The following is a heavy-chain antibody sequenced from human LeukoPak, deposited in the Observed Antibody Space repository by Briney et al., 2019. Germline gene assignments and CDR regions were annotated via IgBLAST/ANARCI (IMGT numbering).Heavy chain of an antibody. CDR1: GFTFDDYA. V-gene: IGHV3-9*01. D-gene: IGHD4-17*01. CDR2: ISWNSGNI. CDR3: VRDGATVATPRDY. J-gene: IGHJ4*02. Sequence: GRSLRLSCAASGFTFDDYAMPWVRQAPGKGLEWVSAISWNSGNIGYADSVKGRFTISRDNAKNSLYLQMNSLRAEDTAVYYCVRDGATVATPRDYWGQRTRVTVS.